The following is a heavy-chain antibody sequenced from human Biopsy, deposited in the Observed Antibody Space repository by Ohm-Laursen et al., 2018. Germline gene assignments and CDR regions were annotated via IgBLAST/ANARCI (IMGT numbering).Heavy chain of an antibody. V-gene: IGHV4-59*08. CDR2: IYYTGST. Sequence: SDTLSLTCSVSSGSISSYYWSWIRQPPGQGLEWIGYIYYTGSTNYNPSLKSQVTISVDTSMNHLSLRLTSVTAADTAVYYCARHAPSYSGSYWRYFDLWGRGTLVSVSS. CDR3: ARHAPSYSGSYWRYFDL. CDR1: SGSISSYY. D-gene: IGHD1-26*01. J-gene: IGHJ2*01.